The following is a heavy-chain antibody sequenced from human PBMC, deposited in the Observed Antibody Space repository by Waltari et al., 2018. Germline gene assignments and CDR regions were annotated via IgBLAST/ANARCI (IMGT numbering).Heavy chain of an antibody. CDR1: GGYFSGYY. V-gene: IGHV4-34*01. Sequence: QVQIQPWGEGLLKPSETLSLTCAVVGGYFSGYYWSWIRQPPGKGLEWIGEINHSLSTSYNPSLKSRVTLSVDISKKRFSLKVNSVTAADTAVYYCARGIGYSFGLGYWGQGSLVIVSS. J-gene: IGHJ4*02. CDR2: INHSLST. CDR3: ARGIGYSFGLGY. D-gene: IGHD5-18*01.